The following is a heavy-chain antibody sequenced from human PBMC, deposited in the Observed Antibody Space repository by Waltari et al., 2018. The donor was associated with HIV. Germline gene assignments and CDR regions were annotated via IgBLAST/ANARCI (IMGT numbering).Heavy chain of an antibody. CDR2: ISWNSGDI. V-gene: IGHV3-9*01. CDR1: GITFDDSA. J-gene: IGHJ6*02. D-gene: IGHD3-3*01. CDR3: VKDGASTIFGVLNGMDV. Sequence: EVQLVESGGGSVQPGRSLRLSCTASGITFDDSAIHWGRQPPGKGLEWVSGISWNSGDIAYADSVKGRFTISRDNTKNSLFLQMNSVRVEDTALYYCVKDGASTIFGVLNGMDVWGQGTTVTVSS.